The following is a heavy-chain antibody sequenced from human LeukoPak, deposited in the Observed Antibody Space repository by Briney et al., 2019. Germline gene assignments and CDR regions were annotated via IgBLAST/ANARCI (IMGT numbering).Heavy chain of an antibody. D-gene: IGHD2-2*01. CDR1: GGTFSSYA. J-gene: IGHJ4*02. CDR2: IIPIFGTA. CDR3: ARACSSTSCSHPNHFDY. V-gene: IGHV1-69*13. Sequence: ASVKVSCKASGGTFSSYAISWVRQAPGQGLEWMGGIIPIFGTANYAQKFQGRVTITADESTSTAYMELSSLRSEDTAVYYCARACSSTSCSHPNHFDYWGQGTLVTVSS.